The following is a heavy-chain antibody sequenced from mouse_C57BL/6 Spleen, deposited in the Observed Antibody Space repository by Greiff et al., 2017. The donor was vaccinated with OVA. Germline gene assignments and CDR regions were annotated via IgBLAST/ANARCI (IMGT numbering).Heavy chain of an antibody. D-gene: IGHD1-1*01. J-gene: IGHJ2*01. CDR3: AIYYYGSSYDFDY. CDR1: GYTFTSYW. CDR2: IHPNSGST. Sequence: QVQLQQPGAELVKPGASVKLSCKASGYTFTSYWMHWVKQRPGQGLEWIGMIHPNSGSTNYNEKFKSKATLTVDKSSSTAYMQLSSLTSEDSAVYYCAIYYYGSSYDFDYWGQGTTLTVSS. V-gene: IGHV1-64*01.